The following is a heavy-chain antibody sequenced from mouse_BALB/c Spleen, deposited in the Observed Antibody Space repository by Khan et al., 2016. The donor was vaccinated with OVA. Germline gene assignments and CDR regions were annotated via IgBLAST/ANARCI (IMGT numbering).Heavy chain of an antibody. J-gene: IGHJ4*01. CDR2: IIPGSGSS. D-gene: IGHD1-1*01. Sequence: DLVKPAASVKLSCKASGYTFTSYWINWIKQKPGQGLEGMGRIIPGSGSSYYNEVFKGKATLTVDTSSSTASIQLSSLSSEDSAVYSCERDNYYCSTCYAMDYWGQGTSVTVSS. CDR1: GYTFTSYW. CDR3: ERDNYYCSTCYAMDY. V-gene: IGHV1S41*01.